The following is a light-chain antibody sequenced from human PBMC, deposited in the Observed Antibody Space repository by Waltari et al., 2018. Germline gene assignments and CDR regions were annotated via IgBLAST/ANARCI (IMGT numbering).Light chain of an antibody. V-gene: IGKV1-27*01. CDR3: QEYDSAPYT. J-gene: IGKJ3*01. Sequence: DIQMTQAPSSLSASVGDRVTITCRASQGISNSLVWYQQKPGKVPNLLIYAASILHSGVPSRFSGNGSATDFTLTIAGLQPEDLGTYYCQEYDSAPYTFGPGTKVDL. CDR2: AAS. CDR1: QGISNS.